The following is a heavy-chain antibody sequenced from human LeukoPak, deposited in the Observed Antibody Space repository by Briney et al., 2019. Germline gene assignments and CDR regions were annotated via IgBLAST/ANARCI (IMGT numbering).Heavy chain of an antibody. V-gene: IGHV3-23*01. CDR3: AQDFGLRYFDWPFDY. J-gene: IGHJ4*02. CDR2: ISGSGGST. Sequence: SGGSLRLSCAASGFTFSSYAMSWVRQAPGKGLEWVSAISGSGGSTYYADSVKGRFTISRDNSKNTLYLQMNSLRAEDTAVYYCAQDFGLRYFDWPFDYWGQGTLVTVSS. D-gene: IGHD3-9*01. CDR1: GFTFSSYA.